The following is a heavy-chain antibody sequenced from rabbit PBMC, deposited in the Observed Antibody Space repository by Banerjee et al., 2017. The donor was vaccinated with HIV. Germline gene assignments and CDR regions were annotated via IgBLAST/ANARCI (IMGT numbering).Heavy chain of an antibody. V-gene: IGHV1S40*01. CDR2: IDAGSGST. CDR1: GFDFSSLYY. Sequence: QSLEESGGDLVKPGASLTLTCTASGFDFSSLYYMCWVRQAPGKGLEWIACIDAGSGSTYYASWAEGRFTISKSSSTTVTLQVTSLTAADTATYFCAREGDLWGPGTLVTVS. CDR3: AREGDL. J-gene: IGHJ4*01.